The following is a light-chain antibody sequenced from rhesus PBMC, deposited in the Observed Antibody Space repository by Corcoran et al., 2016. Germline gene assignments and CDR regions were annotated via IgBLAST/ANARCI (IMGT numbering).Light chain of an antibody. CDR2: SAP. J-gene: IGKJ1*01. CDR3: QQHNSYPWT. V-gene: IGKV1S16*01. Sequence: DIQMTQSPSSLSASVGDTVTITCRAGQDISNYLAWYQQKPGNAPKPLFYSAPGLESGGPSRFSGSGSRTDFTLTISSLLPEDFAIFFCQQHNSYPWTFGQWTKVEIK. CDR1: QDISNY.